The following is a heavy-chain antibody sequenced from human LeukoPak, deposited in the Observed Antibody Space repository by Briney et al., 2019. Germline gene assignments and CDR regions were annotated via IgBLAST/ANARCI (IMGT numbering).Heavy chain of an antibody. Sequence: GGSLRLSCAASGFTFSNAWMSWVRQAPGKGLEWVGRIKSKTDGGTTDYAAPVKGRFTISRDDSKNTLYLQMNSLKTEDTAVYYCTTWAYGPYSETFDYWGQGTLVTVSS. CDR1: GFTFSNAW. CDR2: IKSKTDGGTT. CDR3: TTWAYGPYSETFDY. D-gene: IGHD3-10*01. J-gene: IGHJ4*02. V-gene: IGHV3-15*01.